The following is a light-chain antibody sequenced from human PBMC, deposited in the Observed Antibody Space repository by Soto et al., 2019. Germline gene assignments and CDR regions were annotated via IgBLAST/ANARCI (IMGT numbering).Light chain of an antibody. CDR2: GNS. CDR3: QSYGSSLSGYV. J-gene: IGLJ1*01. Sequence: QSVLTQPPSVSGAPGQRVTISCTGSSSNIGAGYDVHWYQQLPGTAPKLLISGNSNRPSGVPDRFSGSKSGTSASLAITGLQAEDEAYYYCQSYGSSLSGYVFGTGTKVTVL. CDR1: SSNIGAGYD. V-gene: IGLV1-40*01.